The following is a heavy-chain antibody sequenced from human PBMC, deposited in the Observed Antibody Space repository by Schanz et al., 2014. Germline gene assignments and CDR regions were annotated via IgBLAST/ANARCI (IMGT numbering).Heavy chain of an antibody. J-gene: IGHJ4*02. CDR1: GFTFSRYG. V-gene: IGHV3-33*01. CDR3: VRDLGGDQTDY. CDR2: TRYDGNNK. Sequence: QVQLVESGGGVVQPGRSLRLSCAASGFTFSRYGMHWVRQAPGKGLKWVAATRYDGNNKYYVDSVKGRFTISRDNSKNTLYLQVNSLRAEDTAVYYCVRDLGGDQTDYWGQGTLVTVSS. D-gene: IGHD4-17*01.